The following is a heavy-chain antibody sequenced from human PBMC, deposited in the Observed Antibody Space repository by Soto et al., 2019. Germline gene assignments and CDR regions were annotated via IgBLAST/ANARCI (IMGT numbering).Heavy chain of an antibody. D-gene: IGHD2-15*01. Sequence: LRLSCAASGFSFSSYAMSWVRQAPGKGLEWVSSISGSDGKTFYADSVKGRFFISRDTSDNMLYLQMNSLRDDDTAVYYCARWSYLDYWGQGARVTVSS. J-gene: IGHJ4*02. CDR2: ISGSDGKT. CDR1: GFSFSSYA. CDR3: ARWSYLDY. V-gene: IGHV3-23*01.